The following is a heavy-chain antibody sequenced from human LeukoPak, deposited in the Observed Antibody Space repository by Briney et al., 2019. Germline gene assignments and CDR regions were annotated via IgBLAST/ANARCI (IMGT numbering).Heavy chain of an antibody. CDR1: GYILSKLS. CDR2: FDPEDGET. V-gene: IGHV1-24*01. J-gene: IGHJ3*02. D-gene: IGHD3-16*01. Sequence: GASVKVSCMVSGYILSKLSMHWVRQAPGKGLEWMGGFDPEDGETIYAQKFQGRVTMADDISTDIAYMDLSSLRSEDTAVYYCTTGLRNAFDIWGQGTMVTVSS. CDR3: TTGLRNAFDI.